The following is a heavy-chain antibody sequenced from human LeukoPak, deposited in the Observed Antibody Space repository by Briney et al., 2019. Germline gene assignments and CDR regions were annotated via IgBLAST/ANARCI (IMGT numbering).Heavy chain of an antibody. J-gene: IGHJ3*02. CDR1: GGSISSGDYC. D-gene: IGHD2/OR15-2a*01. CDR3: AREDTTQYYAFDI. Sequence: PSETLSLTCTVSGGSISSGDYCWSWIRQPPGKGLEWIGYIYYSGSTYYNPSLKSRVTISVDTSKNQFSLKLSSVTAADTAVYYCAREDTTQYYAFDIWGQGTMVTVSS. CDR2: IYYSGST. V-gene: IGHV4-30-4*01.